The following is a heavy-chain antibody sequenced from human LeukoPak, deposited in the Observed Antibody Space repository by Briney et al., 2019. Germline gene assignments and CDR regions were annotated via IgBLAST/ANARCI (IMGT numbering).Heavy chain of an antibody. CDR1: GYTFTSYG. V-gene: IGHV1-18*01. Sequence: ASVKVSCKASGYTFTSYGISWVRQAPGHGLEWMGWISAYNGNTNYAQKLQGRVTMTTDTSTSTAYMELRSLRSDDTAVYYCARDLRVVAAAGTAFDYWGQGTLVTVSS. D-gene: IGHD6-13*01. J-gene: IGHJ4*02. CDR3: ARDLRVVAAAGTAFDY. CDR2: ISAYNGNT.